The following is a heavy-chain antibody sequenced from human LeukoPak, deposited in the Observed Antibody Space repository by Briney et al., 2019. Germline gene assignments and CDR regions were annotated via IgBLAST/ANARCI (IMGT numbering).Heavy chain of an antibody. J-gene: IGHJ3*02. CDR2: ISSSSSYI. V-gene: IGHV3-21*01. CDR1: GFTFSSYS. D-gene: IGHD6-19*01. CDR3: ARTESSGWINASDI. Sequence: GGSLRLSCAASGFTFSSYSMNWVRQAPGKGLEWVSSISSSSSYIYYADSVKGRFTISRDNAKNSLYLQMNSLRAEDTAVHYCARTESSGWINASDIWGQGTMVTVSS.